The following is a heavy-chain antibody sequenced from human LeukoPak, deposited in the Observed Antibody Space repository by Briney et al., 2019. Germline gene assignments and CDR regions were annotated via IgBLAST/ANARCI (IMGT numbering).Heavy chain of an antibody. CDR1: GFTFSSYS. V-gene: IGHV3-21*01. J-gene: IGHJ4*02. D-gene: IGHD3-16*01. CDR2: ISRSSTYK. CDR3: ARDLSGGRDDY. Sequence: PGGSLRLSCAASGFTFSSYSMNWVRQAPGKGLEWVSSISRSSTYKYYADSVKGRFTISRDNAKNSLYLQMNSLRAEDTAVYYCARDLSGGRDDYWGQGILVTVSS.